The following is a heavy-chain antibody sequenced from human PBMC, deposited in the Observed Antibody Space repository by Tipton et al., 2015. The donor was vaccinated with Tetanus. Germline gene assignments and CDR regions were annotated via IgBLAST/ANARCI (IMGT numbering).Heavy chain of an antibody. CDR2: ISGGGGSS. D-gene: IGHD6-13*01. J-gene: IGHJ3*01. V-gene: IGHV3-23*03. CDR3: AAAGAGAFDL. CDR1: GFTFTDYA. Sequence: SLRLSCAASGFTFTDYALTWVRQAPGKGLEWVSLISGGGGSSHYAYPVKGRFTISRDNSKNTLSLQMDSRRAEDTAVYYCAAAGAGAFDLWGQGTMVTVSS.